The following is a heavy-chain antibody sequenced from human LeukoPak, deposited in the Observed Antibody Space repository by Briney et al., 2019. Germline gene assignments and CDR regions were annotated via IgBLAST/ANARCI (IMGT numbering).Heavy chain of an antibody. J-gene: IGHJ3*02. CDR3: TPSRDGYNGALDI. Sequence: GGSLRLSCAASGFTFSGSAMHWVRQASGKGLEWVGRIRNKANSYATAYAASVRGRFTISRDDSKNTAYLQMNSLKTEDTAVYYCTPSRDGYNGALDIWGQGTMVTVSS. CDR1: GFTFSGSA. V-gene: IGHV3-73*01. D-gene: IGHD5-24*01. CDR2: IRNKANSYAT.